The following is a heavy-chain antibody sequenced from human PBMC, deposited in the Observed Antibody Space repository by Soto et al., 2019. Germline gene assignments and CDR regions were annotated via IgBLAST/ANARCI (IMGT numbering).Heavy chain of an antibody. CDR3: AKDRVPAAHYYYGMDV. J-gene: IGHJ6*02. CDR1: GFTFSSYG. D-gene: IGHD2-2*01. V-gene: IGHV3-30*18. CDR2: ISYDGSNK. Sequence: VGSLRLSCAASGFTFSSYGMHWVRQAPGKGLEWVAVISYDGSNKYYADSVKGRFTISRDNSKNTLYLQMNSLRAEDTAVYYCAKDRVPAAHYYYGMDVWGQGTTVTVS.